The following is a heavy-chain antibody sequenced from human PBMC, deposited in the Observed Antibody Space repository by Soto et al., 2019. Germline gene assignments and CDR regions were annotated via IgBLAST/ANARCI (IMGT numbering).Heavy chain of an antibody. D-gene: IGHD6-19*01. V-gene: IGHV3-30-3*01. Sequence: GGSLRLSCAASGFTFSSYAMHWVRQAPGKGLEWVAVISYDGSNKYYADSVKGRFTISRDNSKNTLYLQMNSLRAEDTAVYYCARVQSQWLVGIYYGMDVWGQGTTVTVSS. CDR3: ARVQSQWLVGIYYGMDV. J-gene: IGHJ6*02. CDR2: ISYDGSNK. CDR1: GFTFSSYA.